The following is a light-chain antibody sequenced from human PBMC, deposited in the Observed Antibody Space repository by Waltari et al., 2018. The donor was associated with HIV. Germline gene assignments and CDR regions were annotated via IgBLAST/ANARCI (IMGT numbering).Light chain of an antibody. Sequence: DIQLTQSPSFLSASVGDRVTITCRASQGISSYLAWYQQKPGNAPKLLIYAASTLQSGVPSRFSGSGSGTEFTLTISSLQPEDFATYYCQQLNSYPLYTFGQGTKLEIK. CDR3: QQLNSYPLYT. J-gene: IGKJ2*01. CDR2: AAS. CDR1: QGISSY. V-gene: IGKV1-9*01.